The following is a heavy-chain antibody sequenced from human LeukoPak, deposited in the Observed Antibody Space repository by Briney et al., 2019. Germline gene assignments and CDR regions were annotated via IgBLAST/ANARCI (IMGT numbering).Heavy chain of an antibody. V-gene: IGHV3-23*01. Sequence: PGGSLRLPCAASGFTFSTYAMSWVRRAPGKGLEWVSALSGSGGDTYYADSVKGRFTISRDNSENTLYLQMNSLRAEDTAVYYCAKHYSSGTYYNYLDFWGQGTLVTVSS. D-gene: IGHD3-10*01. CDR1: GFTFSTYA. J-gene: IGHJ4*02. CDR3: AKHYSSGTYYNYLDF. CDR2: LSGSGGDT.